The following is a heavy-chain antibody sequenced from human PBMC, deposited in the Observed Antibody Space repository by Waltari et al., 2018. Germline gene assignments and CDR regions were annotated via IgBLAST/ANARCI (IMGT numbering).Heavy chain of an antibody. CDR1: DGSINNSF. J-gene: IGHJ4*02. CDR2: LYCSGST. V-gene: IGHV4-4*07. Sequence: QVQVQESGPGLVKPSGTLSLTCNVSDGSINNSFWTWIRQPAGKGLEWICRLYCSGSTNCNPSLRSRVTMSIDTSKNQFSLKLASVTAADTAVYFCAREVRRDGYNYVDYWAQGTLVIVSS. CDR3: AREVRRDGYNYVDY. D-gene: IGHD5-12*01.